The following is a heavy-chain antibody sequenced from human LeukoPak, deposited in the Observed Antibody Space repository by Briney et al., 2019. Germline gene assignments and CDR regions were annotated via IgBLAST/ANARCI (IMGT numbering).Heavy chain of an antibody. Sequence: GGSLRLSCEASGFKFNTHAMSWVRQAPGKGLEWVASITSSGRTPYYADSVKGRFTISRDNSKNTLYLQMNNLRGEDTAVYYCAKDRPNFYESSGSYYKIKGDFWGLGSLVTVSS. CDR2: ITSSGRTP. J-gene: IGHJ1*01. CDR1: GFKFNTHA. CDR3: AKDRPNFYESSGSYYKIKGDF. D-gene: IGHD3-10*01. V-gene: IGHV3-23*01.